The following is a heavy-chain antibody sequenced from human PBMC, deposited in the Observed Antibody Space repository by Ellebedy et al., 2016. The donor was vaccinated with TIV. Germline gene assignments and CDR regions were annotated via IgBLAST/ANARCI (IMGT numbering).Heavy chain of an antibody. CDR1: GFLFADFV. D-gene: IGHD3-9*01. Sequence: GGSLRLSCTASGFLFADFVVSWFRQAPGKALELVGFIRSRAYGGTTEYATSVKGRFTISRDDSKYIAYLQMSSLKTADTAVYYCTTKEGYDSLTGYSYWGQGTLVIVSS. CDR2: IRSRAYGGTT. V-gene: IGHV3-49*03. CDR3: TTKEGYDSLTGYSY. J-gene: IGHJ4*02.